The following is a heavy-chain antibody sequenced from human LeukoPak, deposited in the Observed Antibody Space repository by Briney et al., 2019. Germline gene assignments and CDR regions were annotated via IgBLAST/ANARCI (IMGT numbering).Heavy chain of an antibody. CDR2: IGAAGDT. J-gene: IGHJ4*02. V-gene: IGHV3-13*01. Sequence: GGSLRLSCAASEFTFSSFNMHWVRQASGKGLEWVSGIGAAGDTYYADSVKGRFTISRENAKNSLYLQMNSLRAGDTAIYYCARLTGSGWNYFDHWGQGTLVTVSS. D-gene: IGHD6-19*01. CDR3: ARLTGSGWNYFDH. CDR1: EFTFSSFN.